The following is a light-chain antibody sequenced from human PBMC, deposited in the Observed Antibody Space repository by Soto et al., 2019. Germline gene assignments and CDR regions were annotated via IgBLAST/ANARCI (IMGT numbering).Light chain of an antibody. CDR2: ANN. Sequence: QSVLTQPPSASVSPGQRVTISCSGSSSNIGSNTVNWYQQLPGTAPKLLIHANNQRPSGVPDRFSGSKSGTSASPAISWLQSEEADYYCAAWDDRLTGYVYGTSPKVTV. CDR1: SSNIGSNT. J-gene: IGLJ1*01. V-gene: IGLV1-44*01. CDR3: AAWDDRLTGYV.